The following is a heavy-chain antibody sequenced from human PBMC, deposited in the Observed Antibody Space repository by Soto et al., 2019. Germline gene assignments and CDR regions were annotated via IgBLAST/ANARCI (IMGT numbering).Heavy chain of an antibody. D-gene: IGHD3-22*01. V-gene: IGHV3-23*01. CDR3: AKVLYYDSSENYFDY. Sequence: GGSLRLSCAASGFTFSNFAMTWVRQAPGRGLEWVSSISGSGGGTYYADSLKGRLTISRDNANNTLYLQMNSLRAEDTAVYYCAKVLYYDSSENYFDYWGQGTLVTVLL. J-gene: IGHJ4*02. CDR2: ISGSGGGT. CDR1: GFTFSNFA.